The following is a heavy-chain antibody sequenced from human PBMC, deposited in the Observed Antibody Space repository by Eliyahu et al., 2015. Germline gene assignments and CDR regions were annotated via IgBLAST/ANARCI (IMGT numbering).Heavy chain of an antibody. Sequence: QVQLVESGGGVVQPGRSLRLSSAAXGFTFXXYDMHWVRQAPGKGLEGVAIISYDGSKKYYADSVKGRFTISRDNSKNTLYLQMNSLRAEDTAVYYCAKGLTWGGYAANVFEIWGQGTMVTVSS. V-gene: IGHV3-30*18. CDR1: GFTFXXYD. CDR2: ISYDGSKK. D-gene: IGHD5-12*01. J-gene: IGHJ3*02. CDR3: AKGLTWGGYAANVFEI.